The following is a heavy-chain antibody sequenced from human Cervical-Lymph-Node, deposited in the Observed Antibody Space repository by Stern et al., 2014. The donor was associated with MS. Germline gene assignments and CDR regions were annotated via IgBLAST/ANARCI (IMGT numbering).Heavy chain of an antibody. Sequence: QLQLQESGPGLVKPSPTLSLTCTVSCGSISSAGHYWSWIRQHPGNGLVWIGYIYYSGTTYSNPSLNSRVTISLDTSKNQFSLNLRSVTAADTAVYYCARDRNSGYGFDIWGRGTMVTVSS. CDR2: IYYSGTT. CDR3: ARDRNSGYGFDI. V-gene: IGHV4-31*03. CDR1: CGSISSAGHY. J-gene: IGHJ3*02. D-gene: IGHD3-10*01.